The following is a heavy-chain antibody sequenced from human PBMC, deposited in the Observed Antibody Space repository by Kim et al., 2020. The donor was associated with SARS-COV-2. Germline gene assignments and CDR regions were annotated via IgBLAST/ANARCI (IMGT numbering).Heavy chain of an antibody. Sequence: GGSLRLSCAASGFTVSSNYMSWVRQAPGKGLEWVSVIYSGGSTYYADSVKGRFTISRHNSKNTLYLQMNSLRAEDTAVYYCARDIWIAGQGRVDYWGQGTLVTVSS. J-gene: IGHJ4*02. V-gene: IGHV3-53*04. CDR2: IYSGGST. D-gene: IGHD6-13*01. CDR1: GFTVSSNY. CDR3: ARDIWIAGQGRVDY.